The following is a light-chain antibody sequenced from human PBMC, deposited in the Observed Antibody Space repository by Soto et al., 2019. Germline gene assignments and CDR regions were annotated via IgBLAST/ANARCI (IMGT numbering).Light chain of an antibody. CDR3: QQYNNWPPFT. CDR2: GAS. Sequence: EIVMTQSPATLSVSPGDRATLSCRASQSVSSNLAWYQQKPGQAPRLLIYGASTRATGIPARFSGSGSGTEFNLTISSLQSEDFEVYFCQQYNNWPPFTFGQGTKLEIK. CDR1: QSVSSN. J-gene: IGKJ2*01. V-gene: IGKV3-15*01.